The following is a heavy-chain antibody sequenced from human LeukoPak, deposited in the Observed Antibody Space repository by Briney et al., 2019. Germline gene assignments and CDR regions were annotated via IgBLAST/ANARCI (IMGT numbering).Heavy chain of an antibody. CDR2: ISWDGGST. J-gene: IGHJ4*02. V-gene: IGHV3-43*01. Sequence: QTGGSLRLSCAASGFTFDDYTMHWVRQAPGKGLEWVSLISWDGGSTYYADSVKGRFTISRDNSKNSLYLQMNSLRTEDTALYYCAKDRSYVTSSAEFDYWGQGTLVTVSS. CDR1: GFTFDDYT. CDR3: AKDRSYVTSSAEFDY. D-gene: IGHD3-10*01.